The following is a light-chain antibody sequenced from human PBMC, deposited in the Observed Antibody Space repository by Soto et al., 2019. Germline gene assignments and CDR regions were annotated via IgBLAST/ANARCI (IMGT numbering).Light chain of an antibody. CDR3: QHLNSYPLT. J-gene: IGKJ4*01. CDR1: QGINSS. Sequence: DIQLTQSPSLLSASVGDRVTITCRASQGINSSLAWYQQKPGRAPELVIYAASTLQSGVPSRFSGSGSGTEFTLTISSLQPEHFSTYYCQHLNSYPLTFGGGTKVEI. V-gene: IGKV1-9*01. CDR2: AAS.